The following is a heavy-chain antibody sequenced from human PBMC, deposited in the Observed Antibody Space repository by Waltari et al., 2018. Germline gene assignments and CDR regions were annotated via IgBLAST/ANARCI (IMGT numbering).Heavy chain of an antibody. Sequence: QMQLGQSGPEVKKPETSAKVSCNASAFTFTISAMPRVRPARGQRLEWIGWIVVGSGNTNYAQKFQERVTITRDMSTSTAYMELSSLRSEDTAVYYCAARSLGGDGRDAFDIWGQGTMVTVSS. CDR3: AARSLGGDGRDAFDI. J-gene: IGHJ3*02. CDR2: IVVGSGNT. V-gene: IGHV1-58*02. CDR1: AFTFTISA. D-gene: IGHD3-16*01.